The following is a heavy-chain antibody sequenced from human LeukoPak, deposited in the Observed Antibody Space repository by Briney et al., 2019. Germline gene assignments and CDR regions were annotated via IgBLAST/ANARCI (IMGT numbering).Heavy chain of an antibody. CDR2: ISGSGGST. CDR1: GFTFSSYA. CDR3: AKFYYYYYYMDV. V-gene: IGHV3-23*01. J-gene: IGHJ6*03. Sequence: GGSLRLSCAAPGFTFSSYAMSWVRQAPGKGLEWVSAISGSGGSTYYADSVKGRFTISRGNSKNTLYLQMNSLRAEDTAVYYCAKFYYYYYYMDVWGKGTTVTVSS.